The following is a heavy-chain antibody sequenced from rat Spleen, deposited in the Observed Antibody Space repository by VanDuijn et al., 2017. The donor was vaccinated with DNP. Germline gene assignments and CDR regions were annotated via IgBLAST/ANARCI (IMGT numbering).Heavy chain of an antibody. CDR3: TTESAGLRVWDY. D-gene: IGHD1-4*01. CDR1: GFSLTSNS. Sequence: VQLKESGPGLVQPSQTLSLTCTVAGFSLTSNSVHWVRQSPGKGLEWVATTIHDGSRTYYGDYVKDRFTISRDNTKSTLYLQMDSLRSEDTATYYCTTESAGLRVWDYWGQGVMGTVSS. J-gene: IGHJ2*01. CDR2: TIHDGSRT. V-gene: IGHV5S10*01.